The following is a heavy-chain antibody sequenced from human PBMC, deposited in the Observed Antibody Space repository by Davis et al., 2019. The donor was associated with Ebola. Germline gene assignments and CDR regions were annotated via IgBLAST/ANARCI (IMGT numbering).Heavy chain of an antibody. CDR3: ASSERSGWPDFDY. CDR2: IKQDGSEK. V-gene: IGHV3-7*01. J-gene: IGHJ4*02. Sequence: GGSLRLSCAASGFTFNTYWMNWVRQGPGKGLEWVANIKQDGSEKYYVDSVKGRFTISRDNAKNSLYLQMNSLRAEDTAVYYCASSERSGWPDFDYWGQGTLVTVSS. D-gene: IGHD6-19*01. CDR1: GFTFNTYW.